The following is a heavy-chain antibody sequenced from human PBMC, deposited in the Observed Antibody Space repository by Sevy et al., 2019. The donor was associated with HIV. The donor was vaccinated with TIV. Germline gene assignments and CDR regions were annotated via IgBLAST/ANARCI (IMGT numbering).Heavy chain of an antibody. D-gene: IGHD3-22*01. CDR2: ISYDGSNK. J-gene: IGHJ4*02. CDR1: GFTFSSYA. CDR3: ARGSHQYDSSGYHLDY. V-gene: IGHV3-30-3*01. Sequence: GGSLRLSCAASGFTFSSYAMHWVRQAPGKGLEWVAVISYDGSNKYYVDSVKGRFTISRDNSKKTLYLQMNSLRAEDTALYYCARGSHQYDSSGYHLDYWGQGTLVTVSS.